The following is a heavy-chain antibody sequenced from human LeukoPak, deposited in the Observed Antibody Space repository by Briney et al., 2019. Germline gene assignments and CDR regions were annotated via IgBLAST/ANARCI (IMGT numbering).Heavy chain of an antibody. V-gene: IGHV4-61*02. CDR2: VYATGST. Sequence: SQTLSLTCTVSGGSITSEKNDRSWLRQPPAKPLEWIGRVYATGSTKYNPSLEGRVTISVDTSTNQFSLNLGAVTAADTAVYYCATEYGSSWTYWYFDLWGRGTLVTVSS. D-gene: IGHD6-13*01. J-gene: IGHJ2*01. CDR1: GGSITSEKND. CDR3: ATEYGSSWTYWYFDL.